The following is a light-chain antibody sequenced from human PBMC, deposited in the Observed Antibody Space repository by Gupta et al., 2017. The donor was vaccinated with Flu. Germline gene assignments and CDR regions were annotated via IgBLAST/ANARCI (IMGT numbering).Light chain of an antibody. CDR3: SSYTVTTTLWV. CDR1: SSDIGVYPD. J-gene: IGLJ3*02. CDR2: EVN. Sequence: ITISCTGSSSDIGVYPDVSGYQQHPDKAPKLMIYEVNNRPSGVSSRFSGSKSGNTASLTISGLQAEDEAVYYCSSYTVTTTLWVFGGGTKLTVL. V-gene: IGLV2-14*03.